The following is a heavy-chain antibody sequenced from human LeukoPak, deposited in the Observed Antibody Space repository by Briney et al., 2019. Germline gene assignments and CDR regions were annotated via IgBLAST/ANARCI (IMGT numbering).Heavy chain of an antibody. Sequence: GGSLRLSCAASGFTFRSYAMSWVRQAPGKGLEWVSGISGSGGSTYYADSVKGRFTISRDNSKNTLYLQMNSLRAEDTAIYFCAKDQNGYDKPADYWGQGTLVTVSS. J-gene: IGHJ4*02. CDR1: GFTFRSYA. D-gene: IGHD3-22*01. CDR2: ISGSGGST. CDR3: AKDQNGYDKPADY. V-gene: IGHV3-23*01.